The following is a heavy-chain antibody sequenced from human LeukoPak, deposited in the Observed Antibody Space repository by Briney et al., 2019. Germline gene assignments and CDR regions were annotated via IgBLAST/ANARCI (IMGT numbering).Heavy chain of an antibody. Sequence: SETLSLTCTVSGGSISSYYWSWIRQPPGKGLEWIGYIYYSGSTNYNPSLKSRVTISVDTSKNQFSLKLSSVTAADTAVYYCAREPPPLDYADYADAFDIWGQGTMVTVSS. D-gene: IGHD4-17*01. CDR1: GGSISSYY. CDR3: AREPPPLDYADYADAFDI. J-gene: IGHJ3*02. CDR2: IYYSGST. V-gene: IGHV4-59*01.